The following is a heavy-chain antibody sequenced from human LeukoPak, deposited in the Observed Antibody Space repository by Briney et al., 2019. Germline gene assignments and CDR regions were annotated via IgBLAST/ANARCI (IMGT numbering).Heavy chain of an antibody. J-gene: IGHJ2*01. CDR1: GYTFTGYY. V-gene: IGHV1-2*06. Sequence: ASVKVSCKASGYTFTGYYMHWVRQAPGQGLEWMGRINPNSGGTNYAQKFQGRVTMTRDTSISTAYMELSRLRSDDAAVYYCARPYSSGSYWYFDLWGRGTLVTVSS. CDR2: INPNSGGT. D-gene: IGHD6-19*01. CDR3: ARPYSSGSYWYFDL.